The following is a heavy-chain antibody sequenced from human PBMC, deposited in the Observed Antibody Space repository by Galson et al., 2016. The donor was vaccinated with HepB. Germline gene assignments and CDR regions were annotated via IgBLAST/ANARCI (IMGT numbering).Heavy chain of an antibody. D-gene: IGHD3-10*01. CDR1: GFTFKDYG. CDR3: ARDILWFGELTRVYYFDY. CDR2: ICGSCPGI. J-gene: IGHJ4*02. V-gene: IGHV3-23*01. Sequence: SLRLSCAASGFTFKDYGMTWVRQVPGKGLEWVSTICGSCPGIDYADSVRGRFTISRDNSNNMLYLQMNNLRGADTAVYYCARDILWFGELTRVYYFDYWGQGTLVTVSS.